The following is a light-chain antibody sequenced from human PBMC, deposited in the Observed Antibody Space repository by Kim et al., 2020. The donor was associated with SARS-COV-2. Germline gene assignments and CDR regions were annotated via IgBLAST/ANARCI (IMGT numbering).Light chain of an antibody. CDR3: TSYTGGNSVG. V-gene: IGLV2-8*01. CDR2: EVN. J-gene: IGLJ1*01. CDR1: RSDVGGYNH. Sequence: QSALTQPASVSGSPGQSVTISCIGTRSDVGGYNHVSWYQQHPGKAPKLMIYEVNKRPSGDSNRFSASKSGNTASLTVSGLQAEDEAEYYCTSYTGGNSVGFATGTKVTVL.